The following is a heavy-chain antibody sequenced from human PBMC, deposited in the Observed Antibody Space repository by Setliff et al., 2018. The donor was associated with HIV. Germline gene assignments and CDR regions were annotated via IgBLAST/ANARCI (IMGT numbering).Heavy chain of an antibody. CDR3: AREYHIAPAGTRVANYFDY. Sequence: ASVKVSCKPSGYTFTTYGLSWVRQAPGQGLEWMGWISTYSDETSYSQNLQGRLTMTTDTSTGTAYMELRSLRSEDTAVYFCAREYHIAPAGTRVANYFDYWGQGTLVTVSS. D-gene: IGHD6-13*01. CDR1: GYTFTTYG. CDR2: ISTYSDET. J-gene: IGHJ4*02. V-gene: IGHV1-18*01.